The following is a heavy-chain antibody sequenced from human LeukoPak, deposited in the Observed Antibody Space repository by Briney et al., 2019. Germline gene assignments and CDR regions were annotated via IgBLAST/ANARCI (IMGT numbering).Heavy chain of an antibody. Sequence: GGSLRLSCAASGFTFSSYGMHWVRQAPGKGLEWVAVIWYDGSNKYYADSVKGRFTISRDNSKNTLCLQMNSLRAEDTAVYYCARDFNPYSSSWYVGYWGQGTLVTVSS. CDR1: GFTFSSYG. D-gene: IGHD6-13*01. J-gene: IGHJ4*02. CDR3: ARDFNPYSSSWYVGY. CDR2: IWYDGSNK. V-gene: IGHV3-33*01.